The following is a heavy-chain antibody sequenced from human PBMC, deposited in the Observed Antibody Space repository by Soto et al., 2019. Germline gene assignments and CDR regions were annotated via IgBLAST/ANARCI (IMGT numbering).Heavy chain of an antibody. V-gene: IGHV3-23*01. Sequence: PGGSLRLSCAASGFTFSSYAVSWVRQAPGKGLEWVSAISGSGGSTYYADSVKGRFTISRDNSKNTLYLQMNSLRAEDTAVYYCAKQTTFYSAFDIWGQGTMVTVSS. J-gene: IGHJ3*02. CDR2: ISGSGGST. CDR3: AKQTTFYSAFDI. CDR1: GFTFSSYA. D-gene: IGHD4-17*01.